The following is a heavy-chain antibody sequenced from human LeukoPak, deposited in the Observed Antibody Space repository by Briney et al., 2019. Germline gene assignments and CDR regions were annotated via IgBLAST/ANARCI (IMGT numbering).Heavy chain of an antibody. CDR1: GFTFSSYA. D-gene: IGHD3-9*01. CDR3: ARDGNILTGYYIAPYGMDV. Sequence: GGSLRLSCAASGFTFSSYAMSWVRQAPGKGLEWVSAISGSGGSTYYADSVKGRFTISRDNAKNSLYLQMNSLRAEDTAVYYCARDGNILTGYYIAPYGMDVWGKGTTVTVSS. CDR2: ISGSGGST. V-gene: IGHV3-23*01. J-gene: IGHJ6*04.